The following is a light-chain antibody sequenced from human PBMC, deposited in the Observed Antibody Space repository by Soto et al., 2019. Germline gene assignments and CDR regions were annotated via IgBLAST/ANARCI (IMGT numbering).Light chain of an antibody. V-gene: IGLV7-46*01. Sequence: QAVVTQAPSLTVSPGGTVTLSCTCSSGAVTSSHYPYWFQQKPGQAPRTLIYDTSNRRSWTPARFSGSLLGGKAALTLSGAQPEDDADYYCFLCCSGAVVFGGGTKLTVL. J-gene: IGLJ2*01. CDR1: SGAVTSSHY. CDR3: FLCCSGAVV. CDR2: DTS.